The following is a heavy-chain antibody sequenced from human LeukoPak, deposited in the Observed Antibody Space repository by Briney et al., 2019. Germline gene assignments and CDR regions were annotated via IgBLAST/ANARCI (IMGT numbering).Heavy chain of an antibody. J-gene: IGHJ4*02. V-gene: IGHV1-2*02. D-gene: IGHD6-6*01. Sequence: ASVNVSCKASGYTFTGYYMHWVRQAPGQGLEWMGWINPNIGGTNYAQKFQGRVTMTRDTSISTAYMELSRLRSDDTAVYYCARGSSIAARSSFYFDYWGQGTLVTVSS. CDR2: INPNIGGT. CDR3: ARGSSIAARSSFYFDY. CDR1: GYTFTGYY.